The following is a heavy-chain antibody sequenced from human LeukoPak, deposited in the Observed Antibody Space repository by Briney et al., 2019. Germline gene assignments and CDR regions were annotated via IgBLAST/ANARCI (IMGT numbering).Heavy chain of an antibody. V-gene: IGHV3-23*01. CDR3: AKWGYYDILTGYYRGGTFDY. CDR2: ISGSGGST. Sequence: GGSLRLSCAASGFTFSSYAMSWVRQAPGKGLEWVSAISGSGGSTYYADSVKGRFTISRDNSKNTLYLQMNSLRAEDTAVYYCAKWGYYDILTGYYRGGTFDYWGQGTLVTVSS. J-gene: IGHJ4*02. CDR1: GFTFSSYA. D-gene: IGHD3-9*01.